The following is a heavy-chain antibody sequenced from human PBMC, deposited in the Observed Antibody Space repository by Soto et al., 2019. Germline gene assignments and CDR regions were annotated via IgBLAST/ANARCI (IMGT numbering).Heavy chain of an antibody. CDR1: GFTFSSYA. CDR2: ISSNGGST. CDR3: ARTSGYAFDY. V-gene: IGHV3-64*01. D-gene: IGHD5-12*01. Sequence: LRLSCAASGFTFSSYAMHWVRQAPGKGLEYVSVISSNGGSTYYANSVKGRFTISRDNSKNTLYLQMGSLRAEDMAVYYCARTSGYAFDYWGQGTLVTVSS. J-gene: IGHJ4*02.